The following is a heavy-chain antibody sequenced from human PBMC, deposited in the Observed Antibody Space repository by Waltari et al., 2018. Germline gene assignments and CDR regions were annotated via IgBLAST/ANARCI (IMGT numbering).Heavy chain of an antibody. D-gene: IGHD6-13*01. V-gene: IGHV4-61*02. CDR3: ARDFASYYSSSWYWFDS. CDR2: IYTSGIT. J-gene: IGHJ5*01. CDR1: GGSISSGSYY. Sequence: QVQLQESGPGLVKPSQTLSLTCTVSGGSISSGSYYWSWIRQPAGKGLEWIGRIYTSGITNYNPSLKSRVTIALDTSKNQFALKLSSVTAADTAVYYCARDFASYYSSSWYWFDSWGQGTLVTVSS.